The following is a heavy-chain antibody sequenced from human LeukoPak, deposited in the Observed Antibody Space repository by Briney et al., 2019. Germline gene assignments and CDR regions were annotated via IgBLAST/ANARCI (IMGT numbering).Heavy chain of an antibody. D-gene: IGHD3-22*01. CDR2: IYSSGIT. V-gene: IGHV4-4*08. CDR3: ARRAYYDSSGYHPTSGYFDL. J-gene: IGHJ2*01. CDR1: GGSMFSYY. Sequence: SETLSLTCTVSGGSMFSYYCNWIRQPPGKGLEWIGYIYSSGITNYSPSLRSRGTISVATSRNQFSLRLTSVTAADTAIYYCARRAYYDSSGYHPTSGYFDLWGRGTLVTVSS.